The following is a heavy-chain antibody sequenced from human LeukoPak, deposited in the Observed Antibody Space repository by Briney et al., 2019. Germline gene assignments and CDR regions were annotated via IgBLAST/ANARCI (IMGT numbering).Heavy chain of an antibody. CDR1: GYSFTSYW. V-gene: IGHV5-51*01. Sequence: GESLKISWKGSGYSFTSYWIGWVRQMPGKGLEWMGIIYPGDSDTRYSPSFQGQVTISADKSISTAYLQWSSLKASDTAMYYCARRATIPLDAFDIWGQETMVTVSS. CDR2: IYPGDSDT. D-gene: IGHD5-24*01. J-gene: IGHJ3*02. CDR3: ARRATIPLDAFDI.